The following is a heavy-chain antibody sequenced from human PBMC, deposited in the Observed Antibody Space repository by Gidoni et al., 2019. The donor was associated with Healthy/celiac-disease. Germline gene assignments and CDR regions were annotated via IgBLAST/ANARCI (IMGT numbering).Heavy chain of an antibody. V-gene: IGHV1-69*01. CDR2: IIPIFGTA. CDR1: GGTFSSYA. J-gene: IGHJ6*02. D-gene: IGHD3-22*01. Sequence: QVQLVQSGAEVKKPGYSVKVSCKASGGTFSSYAISWVRQAPGQGLEWMGGIIPIFGTANYAQKFQGRVTITADESTSTAYMELSCLRSEDTAVYYCARVSPDYYDRSMDVWGQGTTVTVSS. CDR3: ARVSPDYYDRSMDV.